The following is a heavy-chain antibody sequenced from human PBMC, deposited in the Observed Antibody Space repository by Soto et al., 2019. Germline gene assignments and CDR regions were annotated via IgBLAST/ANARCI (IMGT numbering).Heavy chain of an antibody. Sequence: QVQLQESGPGLVKPSGTLSLTCAVFGGSISNSNWWTWVRQPPGKGLDWIGEIFHSGSTNYNSSLMRRVTISVDKANNHVSLKLSSVTAAETAVYYCAHRPIVGAAIWGQGTLVTVSS. CDR3: AHRPIVGAAI. V-gene: IGHV4-4*02. J-gene: IGHJ4*02. CDR1: GGSISNSNW. D-gene: IGHD1-26*01. CDR2: IFHSGST.